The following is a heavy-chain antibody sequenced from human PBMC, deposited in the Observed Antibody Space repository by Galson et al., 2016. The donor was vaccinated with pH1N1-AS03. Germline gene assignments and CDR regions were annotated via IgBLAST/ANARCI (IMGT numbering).Heavy chain of an antibody. D-gene: IGHD1-26*01. J-gene: IGHJ4*02. CDR1: GFSFSDFW. CDR3: TRLGPSSVFDF. Sequence: SLRLSCAASGFSFSDFWGTWVRQAPGKGLEWVASMSHDGSELYYLDSVRGRFTFSRDTPRNSLYLRMTNLRAEDTAIYYCTRLGPSSVFDFWGQGALVTVSS. V-gene: IGHV3-7*01. CDR2: MSHDGSEL.